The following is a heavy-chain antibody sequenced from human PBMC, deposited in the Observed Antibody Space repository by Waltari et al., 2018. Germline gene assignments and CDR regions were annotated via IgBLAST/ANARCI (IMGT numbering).Heavy chain of an antibody. CDR1: GAPISSSNY. Sequence: QVQLQESGPGLVKPSQTLSLTCPFPGAPISSSNYWTWIRQPAGKGLEWIGLIYTSGSTNYNPSLKSRVTISVDASKNQFSLKLSSVTAADTAVYYCARELGNWGQGTLVTVSA. CDR2: IYTSGST. J-gene: IGHJ4*02. V-gene: IGHV4-61*02. CDR3: ARELGN.